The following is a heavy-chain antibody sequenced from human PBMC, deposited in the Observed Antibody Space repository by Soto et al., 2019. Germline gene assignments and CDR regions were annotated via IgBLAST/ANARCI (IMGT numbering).Heavy chain of an antibody. J-gene: IGHJ4*02. CDR2: ITGSGDST. CDR1: GFTFSSYA. Sequence: GGSLRLSCAASGFTFSSYAMSWVRQAPGKGLEWVSTITGSGDSTFYADSVKGRFTISRDNSKNTLYLHMNSLRAEDTAVYYCAKSGSGWYYFDYWGQGTLVTVSS. V-gene: IGHV3-23*01. CDR3: AKSGSGWYYFDY. D-gene: IGHD6-19*01.